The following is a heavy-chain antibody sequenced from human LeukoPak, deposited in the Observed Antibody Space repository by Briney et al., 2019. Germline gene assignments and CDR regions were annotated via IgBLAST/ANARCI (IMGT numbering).Heavy chain of an antibody. D-gene: IGHD3-22*01. CDR3: ARTYYDSSGYYYDMGYYYYMDV. Sequence: ASVKVSCKASGYTFTSYDINWVRRATGQGLEWMGWMNPNSGNTNYAQKLQGRVTMTTDTSTSTAYMELRSLRSDDTAVYYCARTYYDSSGYYYDMGYYYYMDVWGKGTTVTVSS. V-gene: IGHV1-18*01. CDR1: GYTFTSYD. CDR2: MNPNSGNT. J-gene: IGHJ6*03.